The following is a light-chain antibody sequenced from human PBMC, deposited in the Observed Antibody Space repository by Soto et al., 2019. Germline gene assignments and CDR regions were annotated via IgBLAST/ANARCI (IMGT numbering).Light chain of an antibody. CDR1: STNVGGYKY. CDR2: EVN. V-gene: IGLV2-14*01. J-gene: IGLJ1*01. CDR3: SSFSSSSTPYV. Sequence: QTVLTQPAYVSGPPGQSITISCTGTSTNVGGYKYVSWYQQHPGTAPKLMIFEVNGRSSGVSDRFSGSKSGNTASLTISGLQPEDEADYYCSSFSSSSTPYVFGTGTKVTVL.